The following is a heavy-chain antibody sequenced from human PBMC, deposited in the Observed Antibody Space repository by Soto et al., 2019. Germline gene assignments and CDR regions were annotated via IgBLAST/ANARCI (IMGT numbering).Heavy chain of an antibody. V-gene: IGHV1-69*01. D-gene: IGHD3-9*01. J-gene: IGHJ4*02. CDR1: GGTFSSYA. Sequence: QVQLVQSGAEVKKPGSSVKVSCKASGGTFSSYAISWVRQAPGQGLEWMGGIIPIFGTANYAQKFQGRVTITADESTSTAYMEVSSLRSEDTAVYYCAGQLRYFDWPHGFDYWGQGTLVTVSS. CDR3: AGQLRYFDWPHGFDY. CDR2: IIPIFGTA.